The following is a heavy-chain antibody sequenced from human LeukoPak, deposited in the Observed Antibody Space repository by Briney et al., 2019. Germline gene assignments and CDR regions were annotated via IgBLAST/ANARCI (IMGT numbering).Heavy chain of an antibody. Sequence: SVKVSCKASGGTFSSYTISWVRQAPGQGLEWMGRIIPIFGTANYAQKFQGRVTITTDESTSTAYMELSSLRSEDTAVYYCARGRGSSGYPPYYFDYWGQGTLVTVSS. CDR2: IIPIFGTA. CDR3: ARGRGSSGYPPYYFDY. D-gene: IGHD3-22*01. V-gene: IGHV1-69*05. CDR1: GGTFSSYT. J-gene: IGHJ4*02.